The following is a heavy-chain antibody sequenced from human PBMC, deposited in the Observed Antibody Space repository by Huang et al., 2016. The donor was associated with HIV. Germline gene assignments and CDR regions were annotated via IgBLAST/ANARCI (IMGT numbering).Heavy chain of an antibody. J-gene: IGHJ5*02. CDR3: ARDRKYDNAWYWFDP. Sequence: QVQLVQSGAEVKKPGSSVRVSCEASGGTFSSYAIKWVRQAPGQGLEGMGGIIPILGTPNYAQKFQGRVTITADESTSTAYMELSSLRSDDTAVYYCARDRKYDNAWYWFDPWGQGTLVTVSS. D-gene: IGHD1-1*01. CDR2: IIPILGTP. CDR1: GGTFSSYA. V-gene: IGHV1-69*01.